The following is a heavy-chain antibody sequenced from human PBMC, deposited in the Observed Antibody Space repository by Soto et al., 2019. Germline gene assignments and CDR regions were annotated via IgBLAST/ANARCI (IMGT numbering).Heavy chain of an antibody. CDR3: ARAPHYYDSSGLYYYGMDV. D-gene: IGHD3-22*01. CDR1: GFTFSSYG. Sequence: GGSLRLSCAASGFTFSSYGMHWVRQAPGKGLEWVAVISYDGSNKYYADSVKGRFTISRDDSKNTLYLQMNSLRAEDTAVYYCARAPHYYDSSGLYYYGMDVWGQGTTVTVSS. J-gene: IGHJ6*02. CDR2: ISYDGSNK. V-gene: IGHV3-30*03.